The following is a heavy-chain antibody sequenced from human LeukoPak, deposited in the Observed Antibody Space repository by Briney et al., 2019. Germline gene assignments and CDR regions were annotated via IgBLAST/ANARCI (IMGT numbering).Heavy chain of an antibody. CDR3: AKSYLRDSDF. V-gene: IGHV3-23*01. Sequence: GSLRLSCAASGFTFSSYAMTWVRQAPGKGLEWVSAISSSGGTYYADSVKGRFTISRDNSKNTLYLQMNSLRAEDTAVYHCAKSYLRDSDFWGQGTLVTVSS. CDR2: ISSSGGT. J-gene: IGHJ4*02. D-gene: IGHD1-26*01. CDR1: GFTFSSYA.